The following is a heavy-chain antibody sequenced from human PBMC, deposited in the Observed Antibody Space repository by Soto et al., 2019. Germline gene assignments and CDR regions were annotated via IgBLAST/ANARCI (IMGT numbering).Heavy chain of an antibody. Sequence: QVQLVESGGGVVQPGRSLRLSCAASGFTFSSYGMHWVRQAPGKGLEWVAVIWYDGSNKYYADSMKGRFTISRDNSKNTLYLQMNSLRAEDTAVYYCARDGRWLQSHYYYGMDVWGQGTTVTVSS. J-gene: IGHJ6*02. D-gene: IGHD5-12*01. CDR3: ARDGRWLQSHYYYGMDV. CDR1: GFTFSSYG. V-gene: IGHV3-33*01. CDR2: IWYDGSNK.